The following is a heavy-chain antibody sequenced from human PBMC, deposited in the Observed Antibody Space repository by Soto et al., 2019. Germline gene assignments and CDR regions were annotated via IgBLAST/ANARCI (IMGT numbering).Heavy chain of an antibody. J-gene: IGHJ6*02. CDR1: GGTFSSYA. V-gene: IGHV1-69*06. Sequence: GASVKVSCKASGGTFSSYAISWVRQAPGQGLEWMGGIIPIFGTANYAQKFQGQVTISADKSITTTYLQWSSLKASDTAIYYCAASIFYYGMDVWGQGTTVTVSS. CDR2: IIPIFGTA. CDR3: AASIFYYGMDV.